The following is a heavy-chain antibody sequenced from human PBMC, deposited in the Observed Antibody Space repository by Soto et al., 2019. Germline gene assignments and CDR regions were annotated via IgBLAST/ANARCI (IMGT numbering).Heavy chain of an antibody. Sequence: RFTISRDNSKNTLYLQMNSLRAEDTAVYYCAKVCSSTSIRPFDYWGQGTLVTVSS. D-gene: IGHD2-2*01. CDR3: AKVCSSTSIRPFDY. V-gene: IGHV3-23*01. J-gene: IGHJ4*02.